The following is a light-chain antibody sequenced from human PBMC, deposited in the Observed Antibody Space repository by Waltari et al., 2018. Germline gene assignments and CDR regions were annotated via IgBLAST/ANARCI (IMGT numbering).Light chain of an antibody. CDR3: CSYAGSSTV. CDR1: SSDVGSYNL. Sequence: QSALTQPASVSGSPGQSIPIPRTGTSSDVGSYNLVSWYQQHPGKAPKLMIYEVSKRPSGVSNRFSGSKSGNTASLTISGLQAEDEADYYCCSYAGSSTVFGGGTKLTVL. V-gene: IGLV2-23*02. CDR2: EVS. J-gene: IGLJ2*01.